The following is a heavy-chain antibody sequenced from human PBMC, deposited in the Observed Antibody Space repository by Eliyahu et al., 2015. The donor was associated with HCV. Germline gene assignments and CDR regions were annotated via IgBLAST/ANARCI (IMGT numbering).Heavy chain of an antibody. Sequence: QVQLQESGPGLVKPSQTLSLTCTVXGGSIXXGGYYWSWIRQHPGKGLEWIGYIYYSGSTYYNPSLKSRVTISVDTSKNQFSLKLSSVTAADTAVYYCARERLLWFGESLNWFDPWGQGTLVTVSS. V-gene: IGHV4-31*03. D-gene: IGHD3-10*01. J-gene: IGHJ5*02. CDR3: ARERLLWFGESLNWFDP. CDR2: IYYSGST. CDR1: GGSIXXGGYY.